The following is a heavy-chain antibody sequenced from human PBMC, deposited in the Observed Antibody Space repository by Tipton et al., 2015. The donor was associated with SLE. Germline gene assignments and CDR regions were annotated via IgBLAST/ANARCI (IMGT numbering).Heavy chain of an antibody. D-gene: IGHD4-17*01. J-gene: IGHJ3*02. CDR1: GFTFSSYG. CDR3: AREGFRNDYGDYGNAFDI. Sequence: GSLRLSCAASGFTFSSYGMHWVRQAPGKGLEWVANIKQDGSEKYYVDSVKGRFTISRDNAKNSLYLQMNSLRAEDTAVYYCAREGFRNDYGDYGNAFDIWGQGTMVTVSS. V-gene: IGHV3-7*05. CDR2: IKQDGSEK.